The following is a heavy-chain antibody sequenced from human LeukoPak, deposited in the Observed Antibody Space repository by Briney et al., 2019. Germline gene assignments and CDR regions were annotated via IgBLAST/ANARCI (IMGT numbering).Heavy chain of an antibody. Sequence: PGGSLRLSCAASGLTVSSNHMSWVRQAPGKGLERVSLIKSDGTTEYADSVKGRFTISRDNSKNTLFLQMNSLRVEDTAVYYCARLRRGYWGRGTPVTVPS. CDR2: IKSDGTT. CDR1: GLTVSSNH. J-gene: IGHJ4*02. CDR3: ARLRRGY. V-gene: IGHV3-53*01.